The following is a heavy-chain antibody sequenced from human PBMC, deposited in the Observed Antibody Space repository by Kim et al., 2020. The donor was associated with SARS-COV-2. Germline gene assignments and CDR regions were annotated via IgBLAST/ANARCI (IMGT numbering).Heavy chain of an antibody. Sequence: YTASVTGRFTISRDISTNTLFLQMNSLRTDDTALYYCAGDPKDGYGHFDLWGQGTLVTVSS. CDR3: AGDPKDGYGHFDL. J-gene: IGHJ4*02. V-gene: IGHV3-53*01. D-gene: IGHD5-18*01.